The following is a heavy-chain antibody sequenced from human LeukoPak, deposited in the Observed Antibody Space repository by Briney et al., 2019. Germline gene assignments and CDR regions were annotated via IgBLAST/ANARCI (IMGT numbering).Heavy chain of an antibody. J-gene: IGHJ4*02. CDR2: IYPGDSDT. V-gene: IGHV5-51*01. Sequence: GESLKISCKGSGYTFSSYWIGWVRQMPGKGLEWMGIIYPGDSDTRYSPSLQGRVTISVDTSIGTAYLQWSSLKASDTAIYYCARQNDFRLDYWGQGTLVTVSS. D-gene: IGHD3-3*01. CDR3: ARQNDFRLDY. CDR1: GYTFSSYW.